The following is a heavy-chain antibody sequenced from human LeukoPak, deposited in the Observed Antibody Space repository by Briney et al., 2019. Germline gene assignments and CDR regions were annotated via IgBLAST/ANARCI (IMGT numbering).Heavy chain of an antibody. CDR1: GFSVNSNY. CDR2: IYSGGNI. CDR3: AKDSPVATW. Sequence: QAGGSLRLSCTASGFSVNSNYMSWVRQAPGKGLEYVSLIYSGGNIYYADSVKGRFTISRDNSKNTLYLQMDSLRADDTAKYYCAKDSPVATWWGQGTLVTVSS. J-gene: IGHJ4*02. D-gene: IGHD1-26*01. V-gene: IGHV3-66*01.